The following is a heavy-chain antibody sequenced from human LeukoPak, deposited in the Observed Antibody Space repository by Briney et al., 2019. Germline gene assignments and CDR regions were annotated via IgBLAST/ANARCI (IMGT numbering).Heavy chain of an antibody. V-gene: IGHV3-23*01. Sequence: GGSLRLSCAGSGFTSSDYDMSWVRQAPGRGLEWVSNISDSGGRTFYADSVKGRFTISRDNSKNMLFLQMNSLRVEDTAVYYCAKDLSRAVAADWFDPWAQGTLVTVSS. J-gene: IGHJ5*02. CDR1: GFTSSDYD. D-gene: IGHD6-19*01. CDR3: AKDLSRAVAADWFDP. CDR2: ISDSGGRT.